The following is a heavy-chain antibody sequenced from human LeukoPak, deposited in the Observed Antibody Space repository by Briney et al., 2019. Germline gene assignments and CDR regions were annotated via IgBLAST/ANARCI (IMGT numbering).Heavy chain of an antibody. CDR2: INPDSGGT. J-gene: IGHJ6*03. V-gene: IGHV1-2*02. Sequence: GASVKVSSKASGYTLTSYYMHWVRQAPGQGLEWMGWINPDSGGTNYAQKFQDRVTMTRDTSISTAYMELSRLRSDDTAVYYCARDWVGGSSGPYYMDVWGKGTTVTVSS. CDR3: ARDWVGGSSGPYYMDV. D-gene: IGHD3-16*01. CDR1: GYTLTSYY.